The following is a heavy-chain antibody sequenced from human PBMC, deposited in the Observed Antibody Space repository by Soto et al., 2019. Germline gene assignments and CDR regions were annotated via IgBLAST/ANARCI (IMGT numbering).Heavy chain of an antibody. Sequence: PXGTLSLTCAVSGGSISGRYYYWGWLRQSPGRGPEWIGSVFYAGFTSYNPSLESRVSVSVDTSKNQFSLKVSAVTAADTAVYYCASSQKGYNWNYFDHWGQGALVTVSS. V-gene: IGHV4-39*01. CDR3: ASSQKGYNWNYFDH. D-gene: IGHD1-20*01. J-gene: IGHJ4*02. CDR2: VFYAGFT. CDR1: GGSISGRYYY.